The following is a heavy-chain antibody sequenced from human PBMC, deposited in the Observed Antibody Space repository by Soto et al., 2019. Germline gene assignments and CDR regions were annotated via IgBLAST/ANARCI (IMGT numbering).Heavy chain of an antibody. CDR2: IYLGDSDT. Sequence: GESLKISCKGYGYTFTDYWIGWVRQMPGKGLELIGLIYLGDSDTRYSPSFQGRVTISADKSISTAFLQWSSLRASDTAMYYCASQKTVIRGPLSSNWFDPWGQGTLVTVSS. CDR3: ASQKTVIRGPLSSNWFDP. CDR1: GYTFTDYW. V-gene: IGHV5-51*01. D-gene: IGHD1-1*01. J-gene: IGHJ5*02.